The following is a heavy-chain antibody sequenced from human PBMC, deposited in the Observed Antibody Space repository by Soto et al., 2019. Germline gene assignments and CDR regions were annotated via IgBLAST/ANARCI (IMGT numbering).Heavy chain of an antibody. J-gene: IGHJ6*02. V-gene: IGHV4-31*03. Sequence: QVQLQESGPGLVKPSQTLSLTCTVSGGSISSGGYYWSWIRQHPGKGLEWIGYIYYSGSTYYNPSLKSRVTISVDTSKNQFALKLSSVTAADTAVYYCARDSGFASGSPRPYCYGMDVWGQGTTVTVSS. CDR1: GGSISSGGYY. CDR2: IYYSGST. D-gene: IGHD3-3*01. CDR3: ARDSGFASGSPRPYCYGMDV.